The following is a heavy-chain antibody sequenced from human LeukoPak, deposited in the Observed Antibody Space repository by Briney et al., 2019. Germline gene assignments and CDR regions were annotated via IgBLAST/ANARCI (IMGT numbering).Heavy chain of an antibody. V-gene: IGHV4-39*07. D-gene: IGHD6-13*01. CDR2: IFYSGIT. CDR3: ARDRFLGAAAGSAFDI. Sequence: PSETLSLTCTVSGASITNLNYYWGWIRQPPGKGLEWIGTIFYSGITYYNPSLKSRVTISVDTSKNQFSLKLSSVTAADTAVYYCARDRFLGAAAGSAFDIWGQGTMVTVSS. J-gene: IGHJ3*02. CDR1: GASITNLNYY.